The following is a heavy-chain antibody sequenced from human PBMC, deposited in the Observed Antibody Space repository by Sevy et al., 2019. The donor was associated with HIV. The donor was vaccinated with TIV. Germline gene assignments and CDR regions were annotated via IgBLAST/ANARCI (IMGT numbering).Heavy chain of an antibody. V-gene: IGHV1-18*01. J-gene: IGHJ4*02. Sequence: ASVKVSCKTSGYIFTNSGITWVRQAPGQGLEWMGWIGVYNGNLKYAQKFQGRVTMTPDTSTSTAYMELTSLRSDDTGVYYRARVPTYHYGSATYFDYWGQGTLVTVSS. CDR2: IGVYNGNL. D-gene: IGHD3-10*01. CDR1: GYIFTNSG. CDR3: ARVPTYHYGSATYFDY.